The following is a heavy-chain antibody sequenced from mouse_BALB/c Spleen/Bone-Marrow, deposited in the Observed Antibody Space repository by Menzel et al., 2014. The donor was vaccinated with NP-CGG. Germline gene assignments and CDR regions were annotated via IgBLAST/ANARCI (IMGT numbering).Heavy chain of an antibody. CDR3: ARKGAMITHYYAMDY. V-gene: IGHV5-17*02. D-gene: IGHD2-4*01. Sequence: VQLQQSGGGLVQPGGSRKLSCAASGFTFSSFGMHWVRQAPEKGLEWVAYISNGSSTIYYADTVKGRFTISRDNPKNTLFLQTTSLRSEDTAMYYCARKGAMITHYYAMDYWGQGTSVTVSS. J-gene: IGHJ4*01. CDR1: GFTFSSFG. CDR2: ISNGSSTI.